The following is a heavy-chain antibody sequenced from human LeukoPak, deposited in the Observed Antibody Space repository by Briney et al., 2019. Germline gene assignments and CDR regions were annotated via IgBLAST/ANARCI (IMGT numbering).Heavy chain of an antibody. J-gene: IGHJ6*03. V-gene: IGHV1-2*02. CDR3: AREMNYGSGSSADYYCYMDV. CDR1: GYTFTGYY. CDR2: INPNSGGT. D-gene: IGHD3-10*01. Sequence: ASVKVSCKASGYTFTGYYMHWVRQAPGQGLEWMGWINPNSGGTNYAQKFQGRVTMTRDTSISTAYMELSRLRSDDTAVYYCAREMNYGSGSSADYYCYMDVWGKGTTVTISS.